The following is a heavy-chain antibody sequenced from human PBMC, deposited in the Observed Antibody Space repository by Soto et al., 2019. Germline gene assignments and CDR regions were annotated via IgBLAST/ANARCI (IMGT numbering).Heavy chain of an antibody. V-gene: IGHV2-5*02. D-gene: IGHD3-22*01. CDR3: AREYYYDSSGYPAYRWFDP. CDR2: IYWDDDK. CDR1: GFSLSTSGVG. Sequence: SGPTLVNPTQTLTLTCTFSGFSLSTSGVGVGWIRQPPGKALEWLALIYWDDDKRYSPSLKSRLTITNDTSKNQVVLTMTNMDSVDTATYFCAREYYYDSSGYPAYRWFDPWGQGTLVTVSS. J-gene: IGHJ5*02.